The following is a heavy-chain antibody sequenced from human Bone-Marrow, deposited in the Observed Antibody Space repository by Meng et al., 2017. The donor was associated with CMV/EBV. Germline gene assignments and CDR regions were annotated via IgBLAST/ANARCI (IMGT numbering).Heavy chain of an antibody. V-gene: IGHV3-48*04. J-gene: IGHJ4*02. CDR1: GFTFSSYS. Sequence: GESLKISCAASGFTFSSYSMNWVRQAPGKGLEWVSYISSSSSTIYYADSVKGRFTISRDNAKNSLYLQMNSLRAEDTAVYYCARGFGFTVWGQGTLVTVSS. CDR2: ISSSSSTI. CDR3: ARGFGFTV. D-gene: IGHD3-16*01.